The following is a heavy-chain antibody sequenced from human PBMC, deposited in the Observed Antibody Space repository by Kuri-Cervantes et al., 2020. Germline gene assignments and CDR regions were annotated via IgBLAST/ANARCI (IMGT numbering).Heavy chain of an antibody. CDR1: GYTFTGYY. CDR2: IHPNSGGS. CDR3: ARGGQTQLGIIDY. Sequence: ASVKVSCKASGYTFTGYYMHWVRQAPGQGLEWMGWIHPNSGGSIYAQKFQGKVTMTRDTPISTAYMELSRLRSDDTAVYYCARGGQTQLGIIDYWGQGTLVTVSS. D-gene: IGHD7-27*01. J-gene: IGHJ4*02. V-gene: IGHV1-2*02.